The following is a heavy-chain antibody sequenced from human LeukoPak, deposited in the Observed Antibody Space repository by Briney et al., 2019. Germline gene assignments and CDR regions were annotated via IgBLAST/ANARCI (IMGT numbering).Heavy chain of an antibody. J-gene: IGHJ4*02. D-gene: IGHD1-14*01. CDR2: IKEDGSEK. Sequence: GGSLRLSCAASGFTFSSYWMSWVCQAPGKGLEWVASIKEDGSEKHYVDSVKGRFTISRDNAKNSLYLQMNSLRPEDTAVYFCARDPNHDYYISWGQGTLVTVSS. V-gene: IGHV3-7*01. CDR3: ARDPNHDYYIS. CDR1: GFTFSSYW.